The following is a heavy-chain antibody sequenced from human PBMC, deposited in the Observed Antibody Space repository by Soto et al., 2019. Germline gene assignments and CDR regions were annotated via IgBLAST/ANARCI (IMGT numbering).Heavy chain of an antibody. CDR2: IYYTGAT. Sequence: QVQLQESGPGLVESSGTLSLTCEVSSGSISSGNWWSWVRQPPGKGLEWIGEIYYTGATNYNPSLKSRVTMTIDKSKDQFSLNLRSATAADTAVYYCARVFSSGGGWMYYFDFWGQGILVSVSS. V-gene: IGHV4-4*02. J-gene: IGHJ4*02. CDR1: SGSISSGNW. D-gene: IGHD2-2*03. CDR3: ARVFSSGGGWMYYFDF.